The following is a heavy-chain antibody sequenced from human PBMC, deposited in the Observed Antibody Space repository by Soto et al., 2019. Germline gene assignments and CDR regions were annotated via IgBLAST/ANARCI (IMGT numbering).Heavy chain of an antibody. J-gene: IGHJ4*02. V-gene: IGHV3-30*03. CDR1: GFTLSSDG. CDR3: ARGPDSSGWYYYFDY. D-gene: IGHD6-19*01. CDR2: ISYDGSKK. Sequence: GGSLRLSYAASGFTLSSDGMNGVRQAQGKGLEWVAAISYDGSKKYYTESVKGRFTISRDNSKNTLYVQMNSLRPEDTAVYYCARGPDSSGWYYYFDYWGQGT.